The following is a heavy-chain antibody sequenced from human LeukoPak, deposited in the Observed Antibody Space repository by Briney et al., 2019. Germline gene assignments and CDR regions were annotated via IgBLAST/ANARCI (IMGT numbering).Heavy chain of an antibody. CDR3: AKDRGNWNFQYFGY. J-gene: IGHJ4*02. CDR2: ISGSGGRT. CDR1: GFTFSIYM. V-gene: IGHV3-23*01. Sequence: GGSLRLSCAASGFTFSIYMMSWVRQSPGKGLEWVSGISGSGGRTYYADSVKGRFTISRDNSKNTLYLQMNSLRAEDTAVYYCAKDRGNWNFQYFGYWGQGTLVTVSS. D-gene: IGHD1-7*01.